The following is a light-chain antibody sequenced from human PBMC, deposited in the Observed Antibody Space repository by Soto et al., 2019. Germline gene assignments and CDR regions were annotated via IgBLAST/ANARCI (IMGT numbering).Light chain of an antibody. CDR3: QQYNGYRWT. CDR1: QTVSRN. J-gene: IGKJ1*01. V-gene: IGKV3-15*01. CDR2: GAS. Sequence: EIVMTQSPATLSVSPGERATLSCRSSQTVSRNLAWYQQKPGQAPRLLFYGASTRATGIPARFSGSGSGTEFTLTISSLQSDDFATYYCQQYNGYRWTFGQGTKVDIK.